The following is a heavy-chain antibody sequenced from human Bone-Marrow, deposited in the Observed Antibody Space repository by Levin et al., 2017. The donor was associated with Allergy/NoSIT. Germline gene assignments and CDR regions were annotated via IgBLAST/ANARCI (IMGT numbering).Heavy chain of an antibody. Sequence: GGSLRLSCAASGFTFSSYEMNWVRQAPGKGLEWVSYISSSGSTIYYADSVKGRFTISRDNAKNSLYLQMNSLRAEDTAVYYCARVVVKTTPTDYYYYMDVWGKGTTVTVSS. CDR1: GFTFSSYE. CDR2: ISSSGSTI. CDR3: ARVVVKTTPTDYYYYMDV. J-gene: IGHJ6*03. D-gene: IGHD1-14*01. V-gene: IGHV3-48*03.